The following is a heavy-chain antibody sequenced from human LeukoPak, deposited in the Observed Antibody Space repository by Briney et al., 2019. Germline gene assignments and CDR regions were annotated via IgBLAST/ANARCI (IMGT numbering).Heavy chain of an antibody. CDR1: GFTFSSYA. D-gene: IGHD2-2*01. CDR3: AKDALGYCSSTSCFGDY. J-gene: IGHJ4*02. V-gene: IGHV3-23*01. Sequence: GGSLRLSCAASGFTFSSYAMSWVRQAPGKGLEWVSAISGSGGSTYYADSVKGRFTISRDNSKNTLYLQMNSLRAEDTAVYYCAKDALGYCSSTSCFGDYWGQGTLVTVSS. CDR2: ISGSGGST.